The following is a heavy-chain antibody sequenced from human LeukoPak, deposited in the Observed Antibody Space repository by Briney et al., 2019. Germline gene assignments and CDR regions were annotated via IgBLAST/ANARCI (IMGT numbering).Heavy chain of an antibody. CDR2: IYYSGST. D-gene: IGHD3-10*01. CDR1: GGSISSNNYY. Sequence: SETLSLTCTVSGGSISSNNYYWGWIRQPPGKGLEWIGSIYYSGSTYYNPSLKSRVTISVDTSKNQFSLKLSSVTAADTAVYYCARALYFGSGSPYYYMDVWGKGTTVIISS. V-gene: IGHV4-39*07. J-gene: IGHJ6*03. CDR3: ARALYFGSGSPYYYMDV.